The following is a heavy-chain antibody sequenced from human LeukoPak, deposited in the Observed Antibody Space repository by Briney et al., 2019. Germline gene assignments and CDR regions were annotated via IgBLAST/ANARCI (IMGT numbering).Heavy chain of an antibody. V-gene: IGHV3-74*01. D-gene: IGHD1-26*01. CDR2: INGDGSST. J-gene: IGHJ4*02. CDR1: GFAFSSYW. CDR3: GRDRGYSGDY. Sequence: GSLRLSCAASGFAFSSYWMHWVRQAPGKGLVWVSRINGDGSSTSYADSVKGRFTISRDNAKNTLYLQINSLRAEDTAVYYCGRDRGYSGDYWGQGTLVTVSS.